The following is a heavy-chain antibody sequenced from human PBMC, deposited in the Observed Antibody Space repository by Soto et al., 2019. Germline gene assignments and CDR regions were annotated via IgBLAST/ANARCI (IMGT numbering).Heavy chain of an antibody. CDR3: ARAEPRNYYYGLDV. J-gene: IGHJ6*02. CDR1: GYSFIKYA. Sequence: QVQLVQSGAEERKPGASVKVSCKASGYSFIKYAIHWVRQAPGQRLEWMGWINTGNDNTEYSQKFQGRVTITSDTSASTASMEPSSLRSEDTAVYYCARAEPRNYYYGLDVWGQGTTVTVSS. CDR2: INTGNDNT. V-gene: IGHV1-3*04.